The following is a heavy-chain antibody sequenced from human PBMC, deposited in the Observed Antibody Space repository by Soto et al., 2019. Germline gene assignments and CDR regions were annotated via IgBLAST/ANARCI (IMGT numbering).Heavy chain of an antibody. CDR3: ARDLGPPNWFDS. V-gene: IGHV1-18*01. J-gene: IGHJ5*01. CDR2: ISGYNGNT. D-gene: IGHD2-8*01. Sequence: QVQLVQSGAEMKQPGASVKVSCKTSGYAFSGYRLSWVRQGPGQGLEWMGWISGYNGNTDYAQKFQGRVTMTTDTSTSTAYMELRSPRSDDTAVYYCARDLGPPNWFDSWGQGTLVTVSS. CDR1: GYAFSGYR.